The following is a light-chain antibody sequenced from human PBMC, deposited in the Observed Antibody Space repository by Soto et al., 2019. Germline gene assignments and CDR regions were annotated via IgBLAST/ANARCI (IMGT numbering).Light chain of an antibody. J-gene: IGKJ1*01. V-gene: IGKV1-5*03. CDR2: KAP. Sequence: DIQMTQSPSTLSASVGDRVTITCRASQSISSWLAWYQQKPGKAPKLLIYKAPSLESGVPSRFSGSGSGTEFTLTISSLQPDDFATYDCQQYNSSPWTFGQGTKVEIK. CDR3: QQYNSSPWT. CDR1: QSISSW.